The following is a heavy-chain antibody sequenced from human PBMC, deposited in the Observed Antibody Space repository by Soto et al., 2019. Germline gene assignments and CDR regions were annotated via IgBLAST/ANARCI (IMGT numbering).Heavy chain of an antibody. CDR3: TRRKERSGPNYFDL. CDR1: GYTFTRYD. J-gene: IGHJ4*02. CDR2: MNPYTGKT. D-gene: IGHD1-26*01. V-gene: IGHV1-8*01. Sequence: QVQLVQSGSEVKKPGASVKVSCKASGYTFTRYDINWVRQASGQGLEWMGWMNPYTGKTGYAQKFRGRVTMTGNPSLGTAYMELSSLRSDDTAVYFCTRRKERSGPNYFDLWGQGTRVTVSS.